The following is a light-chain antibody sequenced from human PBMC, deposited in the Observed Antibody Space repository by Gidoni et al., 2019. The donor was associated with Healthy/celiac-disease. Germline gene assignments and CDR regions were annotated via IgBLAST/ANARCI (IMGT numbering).Light chain of an antibody. CDR2: AAS. V-gene: IGKV1-39*01. J-gene: IGKJ4*01. CDR1: QSISSY. CDR3: RQSYSTPLT. Sequence: DIQMTPSPSSLSASVGDRVTITCRASQSISSYLNWYQQKPGKAPKLLIYAASSLQSGVPSRFSGSGSGTDFTLTISSLQPADVATYYCRQSYSTPLTFGGGTKVEIK.